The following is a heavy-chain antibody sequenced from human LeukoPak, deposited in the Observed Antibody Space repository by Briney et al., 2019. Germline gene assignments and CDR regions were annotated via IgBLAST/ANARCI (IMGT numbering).Heavy chain of an antibody. J-gene: IGHJ4*02. CDR1: GGSISSSSYY. CDR3: AREVPDYTVTVTTPPYYFDY. V-gene: IGHV4-39*07. CDR2: IYYSGST. D-gene: IGHD4-17*01. Sequence: SETLSLTCTVSGGSISSSSYYWGWIRQPPGKGLEWIGSIYYSGSTYYNPSLKSRVTISVDTSKNQFSLKLSSVTAADTAVYYCAREVPDYTVTVTTPPYYFDYWGQGTLVTVSS.